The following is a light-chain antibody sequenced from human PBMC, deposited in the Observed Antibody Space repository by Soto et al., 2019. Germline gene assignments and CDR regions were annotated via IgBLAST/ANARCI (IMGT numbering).Light chain of an antibody. Sequence: QSVLTQPRSVSGTPGQSFTISCTGTITEVGKYNYVSWYQQHPGKAPTRLMYDVTQRPSGVPDRFSGSKSGDTASLTISGLQAENESDYYCCSYAGSYTDVFGAGTKVTVL. CDR3: CSYAGSYTDV. J-gene: IGLJ1*01. V-gene: IGLV2-11*01. CDR1: ITEVGKYNY. CDR2: DVT.